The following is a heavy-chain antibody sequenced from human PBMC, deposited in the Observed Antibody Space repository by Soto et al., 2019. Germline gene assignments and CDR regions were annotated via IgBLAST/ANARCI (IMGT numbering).Heavy chain of an antibody. CDR3: ARLFSSGYWPFDY. J-gene: IGHJ4*02. V-gene: IGHV4-39*01. CDR1: GGSISSSSYY. D-gene: IGHD3-22*01. CDR2: IYYSGST. Sequence: SETLSLTCTVSGGSISSSSYYWGWIRQPPGKGLEWIGGIYYSGSTYYNPSLKSRVTISVGTSKNQFSLKLSSVTAADTAVYYCARLFSSGYWPFDYWGQGTLVTVSS.